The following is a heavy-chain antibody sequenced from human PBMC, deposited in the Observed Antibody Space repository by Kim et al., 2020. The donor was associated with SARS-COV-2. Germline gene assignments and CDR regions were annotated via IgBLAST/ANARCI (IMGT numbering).Heavy chain of an antibody. D-gene: IGHD3-10*01. Sequence: SETLSLTCTVSGGSISSSSYYWGWIRQPPGKGLEWIGSIYYSGSTYYNPSLKSRVTISVDTSKNQFSLKLSSVTAADTGVYYCARLQLGFGELHNWFDPWGQGTLVTVPS. CDR3: ARLQLGFGELHNWFDP. CDR1: GGSISSSSYY. CDR2: IYYSGST. V-gene: IGHV4-39*01. J-gene: IGHJ5*02.